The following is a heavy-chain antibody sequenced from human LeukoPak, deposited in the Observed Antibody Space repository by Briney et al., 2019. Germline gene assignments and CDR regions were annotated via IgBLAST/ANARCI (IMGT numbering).Heavy chain of an antibody. D-gene: IGHD3-16*02. CDR2: INPNSGGT. V-gene: IGHV1-2*02. Sequence: ASVTVSFTASGYTFTVYYMHWVRQAPGQGLEWMGWINPNSGGTNYAQKFQGRVTMTRDTSISTAYMELSRLRSDDTAVYYCARDNSVGDIAWWFDPWGQGTLVTVSS. J-gene: IGHJ5*02. CDR3: ARDNSVGDIAWWFDP. CDR1: GYTFTVYY.